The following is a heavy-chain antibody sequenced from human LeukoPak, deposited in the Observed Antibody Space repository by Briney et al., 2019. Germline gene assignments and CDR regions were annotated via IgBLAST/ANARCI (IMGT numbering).Heavy chain of an antibody. V-gene: IGHV5-51*01. CDR2: IYPGDSDT. J-gene: IGHJ6*02. CDR1: GYRFTDYW. Sequence: PGASLQISCKGSGYRFTDYWIGWVRQMPGKGLEWMGIIYPGDSDTRYSPSFQGQVTISADKSINTAHLQWSSLKASDTAMYYCARGAAGTTPDYYYFGLDVWGQGTTVRVSS. CDR3: ARGAAGTTPDYYYFGLDV. D-gene: IGHD1-7*01.